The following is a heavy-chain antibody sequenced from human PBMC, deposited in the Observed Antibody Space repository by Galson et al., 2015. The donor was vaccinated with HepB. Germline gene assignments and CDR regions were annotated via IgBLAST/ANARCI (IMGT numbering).Heavy chain of an antibody. J-gene: IGHJ4*02. CDR3: ARDTGFFRFDC. CDR1: GFALSTSW. V-gene: IGHV3-7*03. D-gene: IGHD3-3*01. CDR2: IKEDGSLK. Sequence: SLRLSCAASGFALSTSWMTWVRQAPGKGLEWVAHIKEDGSLKNYVDSVKGRFTISRDNAKNSLYLEINSLRAKDTAVYYCARDTGFFRFDCWGQGTLVTVSS.